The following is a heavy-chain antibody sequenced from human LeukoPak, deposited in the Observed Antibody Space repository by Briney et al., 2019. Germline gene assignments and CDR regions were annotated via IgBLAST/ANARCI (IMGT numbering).Heavy chain of an antibody. CDR2: IYYSGST. Sequence: SEALSLTCTVSGGSISSSSYYWGWIRQPPGKGLEWIGSIYYSGSTYYNPSLKSRVTISVDKSKNQFSLKLSSVTAADTAVYYCARSIAALVWGAFDIWGQGTMVTVSS. CDR1: GGSISSSSYY. J-gene: IGHJ3*02. V-gene: IGHV4-39*07. CDR3: ARSIAALVWGAFDI. D-gene: IGHD6-6*01.